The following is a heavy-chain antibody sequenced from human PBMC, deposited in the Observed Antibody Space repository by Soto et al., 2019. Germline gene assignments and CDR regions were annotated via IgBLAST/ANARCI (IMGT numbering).Heavy chain of an antibody. Sequence: GESLKISCQGSGYKFSNYWIGWERQVPGEGLEWMGIIYPGDSDTRYSPSFRGLVTISADSSINTAYLRWNSIQSSDSAIFYCARAITGTTPPYHFDHWGQGXLVTVAS. CDR1: GYKFSNYW. V-gene: IGHV5-51*01. CDR3: ARAITGTTPPYHFDH. J-gene: IGHJ4*02. CDR2: IYPGDSDT. D-gene: IGHD1-20*01.